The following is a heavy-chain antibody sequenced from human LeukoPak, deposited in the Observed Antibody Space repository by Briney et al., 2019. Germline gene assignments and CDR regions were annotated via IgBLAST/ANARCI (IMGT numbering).Heavy chain of an antibody. CDR2: IYYSGST. Sequence: SETLSLTCTVSGGSISSSSYYWGWIRQPPGKGLEWIGSIYYSGSTYYNPSLKSRVTISVDTSKNQFSLKLSSVTAADTAVYYCARPRGLGQPTDAFDIWGQGTMVTVSS. D-gene: IGHD6-19*01. V-gene: IGHV4-39*01. CDR3: ARPRGLGQPTDAFDI. J-gene: IGHJ3*02. CDR1: GGSISSSSYY.